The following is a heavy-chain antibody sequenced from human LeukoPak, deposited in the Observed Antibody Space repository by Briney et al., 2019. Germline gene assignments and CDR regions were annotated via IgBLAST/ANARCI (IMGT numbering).Heavy chain of an antibody. Sequence: GGSLRLSCAASGFTFSDYYMTWIRQAPGRGLEWISYINGSSSDTKYADSVKGRFTISRDNAKNSLYLLMNSLRAEDTAVYYCARRGTTYCTVDSCHPNWFDPWGQETLVTVSS. CDR2: INGSSSDT. CDR3: ARRGTTYCTVDSCHPNWFDP. V-gene: IGHV3-11*03. J-gene: IGHJ5*02. CDR1: GFTFSDYY. D-gene: IGHD2-15*01.